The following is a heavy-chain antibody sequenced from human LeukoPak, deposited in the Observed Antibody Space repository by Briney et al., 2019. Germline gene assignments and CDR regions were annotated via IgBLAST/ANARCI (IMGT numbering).Heavy chain of an antibody. CDR3: ARLNNYFDS. D-gene: IGHD1/OR15-1a*01. J-gene: IGHJ4*02. CDR1: GFTISSYW. Sequence: GGSLRLSCAASGFTISSYWMSWVRQAPGEGLERVARTNQDGSEKHYVDSVKGRFSISRDNAKNSLYLQMNSLRAEDTAVYYCARLNNYFDSWGQGTLVTVSS. CDR2: TNQDGSEK. V-gene: IGHV3-7*01.